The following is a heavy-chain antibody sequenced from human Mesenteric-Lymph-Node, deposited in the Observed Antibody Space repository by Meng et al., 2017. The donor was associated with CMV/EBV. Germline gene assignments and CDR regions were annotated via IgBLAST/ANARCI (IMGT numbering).Heavy chain of an antibody. V-gene: IGHV3-74*01. J-gene: IGHJ6*02. D-gene: IGHD6-13*01. CDR1: GFTFSSYS. CDR2: ISSDESST. Sequence: GESLKISCAASGFTFSSYSMNWVRQAPGKGLVWVSRISSDESSTNYADSVKGRFTISRDNAKNTLHLQMNSLRAEDTAVYYCVRSRDYSLDVWSQGTTVTVSS. CDR3: VRSRDYSLDV.